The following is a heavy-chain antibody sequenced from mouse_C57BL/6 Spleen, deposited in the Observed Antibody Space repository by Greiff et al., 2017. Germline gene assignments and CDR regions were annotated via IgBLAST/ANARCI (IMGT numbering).Heavy chain of an antibody. CDR3: ARAEGYYYGIIDY. CDR1: GYTFTDSN. D-gene: IGHD1-1*01. CDR2: INPNNGGT. J-gene: IGHJ2*01. V-gene: IGHV1-22*01. Sequence: EVQLQQSGPELVKPGASVKMSCKASGYTFTDSNMHWVKQSHGKSLEWIGYINPNNGGTSYNQKFKGKATLTVNKSSSTAYMELRSLTSEDSAVYYYARAEGYYYGIIDYWGQGATLTVST.